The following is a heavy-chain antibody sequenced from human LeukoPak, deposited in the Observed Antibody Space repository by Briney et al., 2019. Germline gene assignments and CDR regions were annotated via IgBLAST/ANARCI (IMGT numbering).Heavy chain of an antibody. Sequence: GGSLRLSCAASGFTFSSYAMSWVRQAPGKGLEWVSAISGSGGSTYYADSVKGRFTISRDNSKNTLYLQMNSLRAEDTAVYYWAKDSPYYYDSSGYYDYWGQGTLVTVSS. D-gene: IGHD3-22*01. J-gene: IGHJ4*02. CDR1: GFTFSSYA. V-gene: IGHV3-23*01. CDR2: ISGSGGST. CDR3: AKDSPYYYDSSGYYDY.